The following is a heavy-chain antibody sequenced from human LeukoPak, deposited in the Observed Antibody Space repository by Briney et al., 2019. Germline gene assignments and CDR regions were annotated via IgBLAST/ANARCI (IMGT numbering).Heavy chain of an antibody. CDR2: INHSGST. Sequence: SETLSLTCAVYGGSFSGYYWSWIRQPPGKGLEWIGEINHSGSTNYNPSLKSRVTISVDTSKNQFSLKLSSVTAADTAVYYCARASAPAGPFDYWGQGTLVTVSS. CDR1: GGSFSGYY. V-gene: IGHV4-34*01. J-gene: IGHJ4*02. CDR3: ARASAPAGPFDY. D-gene: IGHD6-13*01.